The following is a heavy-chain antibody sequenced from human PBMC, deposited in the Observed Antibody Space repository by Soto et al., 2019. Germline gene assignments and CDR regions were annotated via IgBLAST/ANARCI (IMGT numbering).Heavy chain of an antibody. CDR3: AKRPLTAAGFEY. J-gene: IGHJ4*02. D-gene: IGHD6-13*01. Sequence: GGSLRLSCAASGFTFSNYAMTWVRQAPGKGLEWVSVITGSGGGTYFVDSVEGRFTISRDNSKNTVYLQMNSLRAEDTAVYYCAKRPLTAAGFEYWGQGTLVTVSS. CDR1: GFTFSNYA. V-gene: IGHV3-23*01. CDR2: ITGSGGGT.